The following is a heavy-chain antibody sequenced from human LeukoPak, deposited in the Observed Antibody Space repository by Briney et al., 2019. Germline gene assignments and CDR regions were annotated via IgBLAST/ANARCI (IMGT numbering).Heavy chain of an antibody. J-gene: IGHJ3*02. CDR3: AKSQLRYCSGGSCFDAFDI. V-gene: IGHV3-23*01. CDR2: ISHSGGTT. D-gene: IGHD2-15*01. CDR1: GFPFSSYA. Sequence: GGSLRLSCAASGFPFSSYAMSWVRQAPGKGLEWVSAISHSGGTTYYADSVKGRFTISRDNSKNTLYLQMHSPRAEDTALYYCAKSQLRYCSGGSCFDAFDIWGQGTMVTVSS.